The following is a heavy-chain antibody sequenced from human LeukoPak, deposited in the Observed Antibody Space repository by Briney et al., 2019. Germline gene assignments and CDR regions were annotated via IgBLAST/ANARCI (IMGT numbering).Heavy chain of an antibody. V-gene: IGHV4-4*02. D-gene: IGHD3-10*01. CDR3: ARSLVRGIITGVCDY. Sequence: SGTLSLTCAVSGGSISSSNWWSWVRQPPGKGLEWIGEIYHSGSTNYNPSLKSRGTISLDTSKNQFSLTLTSVTAADTAVYYCARSLVRGIITGVCDYWGQGILVTVSS. J-gene: IGHJ4*02. CDR2: IYHSGST. CDR1: GGSISSSNW.